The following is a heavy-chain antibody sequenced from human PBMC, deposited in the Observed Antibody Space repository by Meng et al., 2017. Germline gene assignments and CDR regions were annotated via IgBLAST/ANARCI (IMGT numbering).Heavy chain of an antibody. Sequence: QGRLVQCGAEVKKPGSSGKVSCKASGGTFSSYAISWVRQAPGQGLEWMGGIIPIFGTANYAQKFQGRVTITADESTSTAYMELSSLRSEDTAVYYCAIEVQLERPSVGKNWYFDLWGRGTLVTVSS. CDR3: AIEVQLERPSVGKNWYFDL. J-gene: IGHJ2*01. V-gene: IGHV1-69*01. D-gene: IGHD1-1*01. CDR2: IIPIFGTA. CDR1: GGTFSSYA.